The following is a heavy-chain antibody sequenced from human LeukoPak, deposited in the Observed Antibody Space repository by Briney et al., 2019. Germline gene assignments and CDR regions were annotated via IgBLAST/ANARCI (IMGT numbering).Heavy chain of an antibody. D-gene: IGHD3-3*01. CDR3: AKDRYDFWSGLLDY. CDR2: VSYDGSNK. J-gene: IGHJ4*02. Sequence: GGSLRLSCVASGFTFSSYGMNWVRQAPGKGLEWVAIVSYDGSNKYYADSVKGRFAISRDNSKNTLYLQLNSLRAEDTAVYYCAKDRYDFWSGLLDYWGQGALVTVSS. V-gene: IGHV3-30*18. CDR1: GFTFSSYG.